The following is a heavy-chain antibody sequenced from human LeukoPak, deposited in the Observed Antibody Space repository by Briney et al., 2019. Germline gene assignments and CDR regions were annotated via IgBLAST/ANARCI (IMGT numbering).Heavy chain of an antibody. CDR1: GFTFSSYG. CDR2: IRYDGSNK. J-gene: IGHJ6*03. V-gene: IGHV3-30*02. D-gene: IGHD6-13*01. CDR3: AKDPSIAAPYYMDV. Sequence: GRSLRLSCAASGFTFSSYGMHWVRQAPGKGLEWVAFIRYDGSNKYYADSVKGRFTISRDNSKNTLYLQMNSLRAEDTAVYYCAKDPSIAAPYYMDVWGKGTTVTVSS.